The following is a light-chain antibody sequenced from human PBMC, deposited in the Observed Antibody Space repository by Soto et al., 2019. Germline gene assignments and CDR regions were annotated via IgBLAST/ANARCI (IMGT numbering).Light chain of an antibody. J-gene: IGLJ3*02. CDR3: QSYDSNNWV. CDR1: SGSIASNY. V-gene: IGLV6-57*02. Sequence: VTQPHSVSESPGKTVTISCTGSSGSIASNYVQWYQQRPGSAPTTVIYEDNRRPSGVPDRFSGSIDNSSNSASLTISGLKTEDEADYYCQSYDSNNWVFGGGTKVTVL. CDR2: EDN.